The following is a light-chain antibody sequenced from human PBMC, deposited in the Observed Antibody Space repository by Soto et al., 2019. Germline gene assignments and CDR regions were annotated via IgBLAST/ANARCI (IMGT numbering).Light chain of an antibody. CDR3: AAWDDSLHAWV. CDR1: SSNIGSNT. Sequence: QSVLTQPPSASGTPGQRVTISCSGSSSNIGSNTVIWYQQLPGTAPKLLIYDNNQRPSGVPDRFSGSKSGTSASLAISGLQSEDEADYYCAAWDDSLHAWVFGGGTKLTVL. CDR2: DNN. J-gene: IGLJ3*02. V-gene: IGLV1-44*01.